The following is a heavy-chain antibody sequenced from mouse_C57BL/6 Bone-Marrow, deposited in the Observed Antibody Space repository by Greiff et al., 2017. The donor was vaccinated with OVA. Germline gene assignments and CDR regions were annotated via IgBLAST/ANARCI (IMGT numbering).Heavy chain of an antibody. CDR3: ARRYYGGAGYFDV. CDR1: GYTFTSYG. CDR2: IYPRSGNT. V-gene: IGHV1-81*01. Sequence: QVTLKESGAELARPGASVKLSCKASGYTFTSYGISWVKQRTGQGLEWIGEIYPRSGNTYYNEKFKGKATLTADKSSSTAYMELRSLTSEDSAVYFCARRYYGGAGYFDVWGTGTTVTVSS. J-gene: IGHJ1*03. D-gene: IGHD1-1*01.